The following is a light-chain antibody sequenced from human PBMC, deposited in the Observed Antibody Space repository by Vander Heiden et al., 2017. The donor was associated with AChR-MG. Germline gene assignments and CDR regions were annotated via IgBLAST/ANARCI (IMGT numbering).Light chain of an antibody. V-gene: IGKV3-20*01. CDR2: GAL. J-gene: IGKJ1*01. CDR1: QSVSSSF. Sequence: DIVLTQSPGTLSLSPGDRATLSCRCSQSVSSSFLAWYQQTPGQAPRLLIYGALKRATGIPDRFSGSGSGTDFTLTISRLEPEDFAVYYCQQEGSSPRTFGQRTKVEIK. CDR3: QQEGSSPRT.